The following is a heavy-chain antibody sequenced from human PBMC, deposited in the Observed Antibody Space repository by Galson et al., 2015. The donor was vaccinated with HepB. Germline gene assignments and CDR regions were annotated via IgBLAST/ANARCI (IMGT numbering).Heavy chain of an antibody. CDR1: GGSISCGGYS. J-gene: IGHJ4*02. CDR3: ARTVPTVTPYFDY. V-gene: IGHV4-30-2*01. CDR2: IFHSGST. Sequence: TLSLTCTVSGGSISCGGYSWSWIRQPPGKGLAWIGYIFHSGSTYYNPSLKSRVTISVDRSKNQFSLKLTSVTAADTAVYFCARTVPTVTPYFDYWGQGTLVTVSS. D-gene: IGHD2-15*01.